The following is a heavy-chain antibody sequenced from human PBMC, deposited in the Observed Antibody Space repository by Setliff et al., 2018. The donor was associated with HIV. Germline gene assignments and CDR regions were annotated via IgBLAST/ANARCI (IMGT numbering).Heavy chain of an antibody. CDR3: ARARSPEGYFDS. J-gene: IGHJ4*02. CDR1: GGSINTGSYY. V-gene: IGHV4-39*07. CDR2: IYYSGST. D-gene: IGHD1-26*01. Sequence: PSETLSLTCTVSGGSINTGSYYWGWIRQPPGKGLESIGTIYYSGSTYYKSSLKSRLTISVDTSKNQFSLKMSSVTAADTAVYYCARARSPEGYFDSWGQGTLVTVSS.